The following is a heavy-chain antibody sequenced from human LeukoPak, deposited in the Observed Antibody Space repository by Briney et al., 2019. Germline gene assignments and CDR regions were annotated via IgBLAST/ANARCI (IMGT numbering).Heavy chain of an antibody. J-gene: IGHJ4*02. CDR1: GFTFSSYW. CDR3: ARRIQGMAPYYFDY. V-gene: IGHV3-74*01. CDR2: INSDGGST. Sequence: GGSLRLSCTASGFTFSSYWMHWVRQAPGKGLVWVSRINSDGGSTSYADSVKGRFTISKDNAKNTLYLQMNSLRAEDTAVYYCARRIQGMAPYYFDYWGQGTLVTVSS. D-gene: IGHD5-24*01.